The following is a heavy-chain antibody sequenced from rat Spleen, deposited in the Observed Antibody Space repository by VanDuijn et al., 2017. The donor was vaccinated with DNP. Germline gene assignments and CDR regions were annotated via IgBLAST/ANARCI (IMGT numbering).Heavy chain of an antibody. J-gene: IGHJ4*01. CDR2: ISYDGRNT. V-gene: IGHV5-22*01. D-gene: IGHD1-10*01. Sequence: EVQLVESGGGLVQPGRSLKLSCAASGFTFTYYGMAWVRQAPKKGLEWVAYISYDGRNTYYGDSVKGRFTISRDNAKSTLYLQMNKLGSEDTAIYYCGRNNYYAMDAWGQGTSVTVSS. CDR3: GRNNYYAMDA. CDR1: GFTFTYYG.